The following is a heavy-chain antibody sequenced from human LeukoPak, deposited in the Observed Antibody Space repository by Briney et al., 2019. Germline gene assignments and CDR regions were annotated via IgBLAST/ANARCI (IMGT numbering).Heavy chain of an antibody. D-gene: IGHD2-2*01. CDR3: AREDIVVVPAAMLYYYYGMDV. Sequence: GGSLRLSCAASGFTFSSYGMHWVRQAPGKGLGWVAVIWYDGSNKYYADSVKGRFTISRDNSKNTLYLQMNSLRAEDTAVYYCAREDIVVVPAAMLYYYYGMDVWGQGTTVTVSS. J-gene: IGHJ6*02. V-gene: IGHV3-33*08. CDR2: IWYDGSNK. CDR1: GFTFSSYG.